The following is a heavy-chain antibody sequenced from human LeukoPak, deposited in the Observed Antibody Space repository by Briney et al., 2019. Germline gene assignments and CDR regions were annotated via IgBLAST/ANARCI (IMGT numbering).Heavy chain of an antibody. J-gene: IGHJ4*02. CDR3: ARSLFIAAAGTQPNY. Sequence: ASVKFSCKASGYTITGYYMQWVRQAPGQGHEWMGWINPNRGGTNSAQNFQGRVTMTRDTSIGTAHMELTRLRSDDTAVYNCARSLFIAAAGTQPNYWGQGTLFTVSS. D-gene: IGHD6-13*01. V-gene: IGHV1-2*02. CDR2: INPNRGGT. CDR1: GYTITGYY.